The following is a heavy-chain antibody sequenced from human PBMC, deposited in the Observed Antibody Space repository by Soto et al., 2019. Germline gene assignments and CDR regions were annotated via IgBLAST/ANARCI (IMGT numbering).Heavy chain of an antibody. CDR2: IIPILGIA. CDR3: AREEYYYGSGAFFDY. Sequence: KVSCKASGGTFSSYTISWVRQAPGQGLEWMGRIIPILGIANYAQKFQGRVTITADKSTSTAYMGLSSLRSEDTAVYYCAREEYYYGSGAFFDYWGQGTLVTVSS. D-gene: IGHD3-10*01. V-gene: IGHV1-69*04. CDR1: GGTFSSYT. J-gene: IGHJ4*02.